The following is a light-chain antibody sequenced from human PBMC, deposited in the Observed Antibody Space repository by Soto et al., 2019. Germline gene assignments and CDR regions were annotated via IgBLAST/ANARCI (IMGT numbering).Light chain of an antibody. CDR1: QSISNTH. CDR2: GAS. CDR3: QQYGNTPFT. J-gene: IGKJ3*01. V-gene: IGKV3-20*01. Sequence: EILFSQSPRTPSFSPGERATPSRRASQSISNTHLTWYQQKPGQAPRPLIYGASSRATAIPDRFSGSGSGTDFTLTISRLEPEDFAVYYCQQYGNTPFTFGPGTKVDIK.